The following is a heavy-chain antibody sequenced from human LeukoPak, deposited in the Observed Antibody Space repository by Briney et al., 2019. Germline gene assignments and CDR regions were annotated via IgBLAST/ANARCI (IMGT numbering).Heavy chain of an antibody. CDR1: GFTFSNYA. V-gene: IGHV3-30*04. J-gene: IGHJ4*02. Sequence: PGGSLRLSCAASGFTFSNYAMHWVRQAPGKGLEWVAVISYDGSNKYYADSVTGRFTISRDNSENTLYLQMNSLRTEDTAVYYCASCSSSPATFDYWGQGTLVTVSS. CDR3: ASCSSSPATFDY. CDR2: ISYDGSNK. D-gene: IGHD6-13*01.